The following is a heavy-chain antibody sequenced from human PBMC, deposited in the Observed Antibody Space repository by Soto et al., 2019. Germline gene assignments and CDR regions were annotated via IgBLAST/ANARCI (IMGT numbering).Heavy chain of an antibody. CDR2: ISYDGSNK. Sequence: GGSLRLSFAASGFTFSSYGMHWVRQAPGKGLEWVAVISYDGSNKYYADSVKGRFTISRDNSKNTLYLQMNSLRAEDTAVYYCAKDPASGYFDYWGQGTLVTVSS. CDR1: GFTFSSYG. V-gene: IGHV3-30*18. CDR3: AKDPASGYFDY. J-gene: IGHJ4*02. D-gene: IGHD1-26*01.